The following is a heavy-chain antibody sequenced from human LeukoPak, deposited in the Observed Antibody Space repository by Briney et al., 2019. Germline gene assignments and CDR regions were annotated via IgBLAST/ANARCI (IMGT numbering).Heavy chain of an antibody. Sequence: GRTLRLSCAASGFTFSSYAVHWVRQAPGKGLEWVALIPYDGSNKYYADSVKGRFTISRDNSKNTLYLQMNSLRAEDTAVYYCAKSGGGYSSGWFYWGQGTLVTVSS. CDR1: GFTFSSYA. CDR2: IPYDGSNK. J-gene: IGHJ4*02. D-gene: IGHD6-19*01. CDR3: AKSGGGYSSGWFY. V-gene: IGHV3-30*18.